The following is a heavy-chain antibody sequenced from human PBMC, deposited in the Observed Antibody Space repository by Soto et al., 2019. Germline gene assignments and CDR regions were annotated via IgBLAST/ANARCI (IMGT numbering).Heavy chain of an antibody. CDR1: GGSISSGGYY. D-gene: IGHD5-12*01. CDR3: ARDPVKSYYYSGYDQGDY. Sequence: QVQLQESGPGLVKPSQTLSLTCTVSGGSISSGGYYWSWIRQHPGKGLEWIGYIYYSGSTYYNPSLQSRVTISVDTSKNQFSLKLSSVTAADTAVYYCARDPVKSYYYSGYDQGDYWGQGTLVTVSS. J-gene: IGHJ4*02. CDR2: IYYSGST. V-gene: IGHV4-31*03.